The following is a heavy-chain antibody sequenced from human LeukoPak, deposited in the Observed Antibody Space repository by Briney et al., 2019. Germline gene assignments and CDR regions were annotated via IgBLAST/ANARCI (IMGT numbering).Heavy chain of an antibody. J-gene: IGHJ4*02. CDR3: ARDWAYDSSGYGV. Sequence: SETLSLTCAVYGGSFSGYYWSWIRQPPGKGLEWIGEINHSGSTNYNPSLKSRVTISVDTSKSQFSLKLSSVTAADTAVYYCARDWAYDSSGYGVWGQGTLVTVSS. D-gene: IGHD3-22*01. CDR1: GGSFSGYY. V-gene: IGHV4-34*01. CDR2: INHSGST.